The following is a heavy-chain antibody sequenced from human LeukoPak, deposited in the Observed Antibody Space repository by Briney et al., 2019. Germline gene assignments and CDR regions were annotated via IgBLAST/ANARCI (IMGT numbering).Heavy chain of an antibody. CDR2: IRSKAYGGTT. Sequence: GGSLRLSCTASGFTFGDYAMSWFRQAPGKGLEWVGFIRSKAYGGTTEYAASVKGRFTISRDDSKSIAYLQMNRLKTEDTAVYYCTSAVPGYCSGGSCYNHWFDPWGQGTLVTVSS. CDR1: GFTFGDYA. CDR3: TSAVPGYCSGGSCYNHWFDP. J-gene: IGHJ5*02. D-gene: IGHD2-15*01. V-gene: IGHV3-49*03.